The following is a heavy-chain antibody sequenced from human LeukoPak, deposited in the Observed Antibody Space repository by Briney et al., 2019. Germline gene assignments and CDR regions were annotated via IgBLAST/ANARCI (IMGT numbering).Heavy chain of an antibody. J-gene: IGHJ3*02. CDR2: INPNSGGT. CDR1: VYTFTGYY. Sequence: ASVKVSCKASVYTFTGYYMHWVRQAPGQGLEWMGWINPNSGGTNYAQKFQGRVTMTRDTSISTAYMELSRLRSDDTAVYYCARDYYGDYDNAFDIWGQGTMVTVSS. V-gene: IGHV1-2*02. D-gene: IGHD4-17*01. CDR3: ARDYYGDYDNAFDI.